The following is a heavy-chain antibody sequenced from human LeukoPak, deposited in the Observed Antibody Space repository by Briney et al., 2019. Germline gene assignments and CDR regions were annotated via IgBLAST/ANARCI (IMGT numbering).Heavy chain of an antibody. CDR1: GFTFSSYW. V-gene: IGHV3-7*01. D-gene: IGHD5-24*01. CDR3: ARDEYRSRWLHP. Sequence: GGSLRLSCAASGFTFSSYWMSWVRLAPGKGLEGVPNIKGDGSEKWYADSVKGRFTISRDNAQNSVHLQMNSLRAEDTAVYHCARDEYRSRWLHPWGQGTLVTVTS. J-gene: IGHJ5*02. CDR2: IKGDGSEK.